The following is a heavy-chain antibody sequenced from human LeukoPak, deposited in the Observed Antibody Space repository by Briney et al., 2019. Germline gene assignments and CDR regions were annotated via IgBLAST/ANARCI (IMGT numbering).Heavy chain of an antibody. CDR1: GGSISSYY. CDR2: IYYSGST. D-gene: IGHD6-19*01. CDR3: ARDVAGTVDY. J-gene: IGHJ4*02. Sequence: SETLSLTCTVSGGSISSYYWSWIRQPPGKGLEWIGYIYYSGSTNYNPSLKSRVTISVDTSKNQFSLKLSSVTAADTAVYYCARDVAGTVDYWGQGTLVTVSS. V-gene: IGHV4-59*12.